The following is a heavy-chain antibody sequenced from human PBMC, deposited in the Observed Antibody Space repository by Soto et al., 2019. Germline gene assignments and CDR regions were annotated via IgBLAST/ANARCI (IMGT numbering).Heavy chain of an antibody. D-gene: IGHD3-22*01. J-gene: IGHJ4*02. CDR2: INPSGGST. CDR1: GYTFTSYY. CDR3: ARHPLEKKWPYHDSSGYYEY. Sequence: GASVKVSCKASGYTFTSYYMHWVRQAPGQGLEWMGIINPSGGSTSYAQKFQGRVTMTRDTSTSTVYMELSSLRSEDTAVYYCARHPLEKKWPYHDSSGYYEYWGQGTMVTVSS. V-gene: IGHV1-46*01.